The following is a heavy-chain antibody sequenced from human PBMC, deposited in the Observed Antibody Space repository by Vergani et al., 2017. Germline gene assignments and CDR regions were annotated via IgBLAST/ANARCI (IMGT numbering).Heavy chain of an antibody. CDR2: MYHSGST. CDR1: GGSMSGYY. D-gene: IGHD3-10*01. J-gene: IGHJ5*02. V-gene: IGHV4-59*01. Sequence: QVRLQESGPGLVKPSETLSLTCSVSGGSMSGYYWSCIRQPPGKELEWSGYMYHSGSTNYNPSLATRVTISGDTSKNPFSLKLNSVTAADTAVYYGGRVADFYGLGSRLLDLWGQGILGTVSS. CDR3: GRVADFYGLGSRLLDL.